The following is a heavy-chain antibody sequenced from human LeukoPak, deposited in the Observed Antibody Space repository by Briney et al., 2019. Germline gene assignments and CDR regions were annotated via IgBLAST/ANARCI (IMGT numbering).Heavy chain of an antibody. CDR3: ARRGLKLVPV. CDR1: GGSVSSSDSY. V-gene: IGHV4-39*01. J-gene: IGHJ4*02. CDR2: IYYGGTT. D-gene: IGHD2-2*01. Sequence: PSETLSLTCTVSGGSVSSSDSYWFWVRPPPGKGLEWVGSIYYGGTTYSNPSLKSRLTISADTSKNQFSLKLASVSAADTAVYYCARRGLKLVPVWGQGTPVTVSS.